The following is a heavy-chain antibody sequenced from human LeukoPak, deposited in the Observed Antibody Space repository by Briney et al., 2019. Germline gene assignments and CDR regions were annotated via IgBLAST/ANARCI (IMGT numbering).Heavy chain of an antibody. Sequence: SQTLSLTCTVSGGSISSGGYYWSWIRQHPGKGLEWIGYIYYSGSTYYNQSLKSRVTISVDTSKNQFSLKLSSVTAADTAVYYCARVGRNSGYDSLFDPWGQGTLVTVSS. J-gene: IGHJ5*02. D-gene: IGHD5-12*01. CDR3: ARVGRNSGYDSLFDP. CDR1: GGSISSGGYY. CDR2: IYYSGST. V-gene: IGHV4-31*03.